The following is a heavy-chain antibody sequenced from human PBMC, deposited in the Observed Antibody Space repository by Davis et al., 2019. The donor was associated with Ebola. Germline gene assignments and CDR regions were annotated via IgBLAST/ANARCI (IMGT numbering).Heavy chain of an antibody. Sequence: SETLSLTCTVSGGSISSSSYYWSWIRQPPGKGLEWIGFIYHGGNTNYNPSLKSRVTISVDTSKNQFSLKLSSVTAADTAVYYCARVIRGYSYGTHYYYGMDVWGQGTTVTVSS. CDR1: GGSISSSSYY. D-gene: IGHD5-18*01. V-gene: IGHV4-61*01. CDR3: ARVIRGYSYGTHYYYGMDV. CDR2: IYHGGNT. J-gene: IGHJ6*02.